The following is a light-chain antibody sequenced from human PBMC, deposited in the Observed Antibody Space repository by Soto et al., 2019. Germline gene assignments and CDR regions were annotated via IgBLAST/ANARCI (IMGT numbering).Light chain of an antibody. CDR3: CSYAGSRGVV. CDR2: EGS. CDR1: SGDIGSYNL. Sequence: QSVLTQPASVSGSPGKSITISCTGTSGDIGSYNLVSWYQQHPGKAPKLIIYEGSERPSGVSDRFSGSKSGNTASLTIFGLQTEDETEYYCCSYAGSRGVVFGGGTKLTVL. V-gene: IGLV2-23*01. J-gene: IGLJ2*01.